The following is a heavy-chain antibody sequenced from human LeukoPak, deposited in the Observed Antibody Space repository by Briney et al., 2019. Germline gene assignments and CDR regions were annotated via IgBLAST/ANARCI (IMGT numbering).Heavy chain of an antibody. D-gene: IGHD3-10*01. CDR1: GFSFSIYS. CDR2: ISSSSSYI. J-gene: IGHJ6*03. V-gene: IGHV3-21*03. Sequence: GGSLRLSCAASGFSFSIYSMNWVRQAPGKGLEWVSSISSSSSYIYYADSVMGRFTISRDNAKNSLYLQMNSLKTEDTAVYYCARVYYGSGSLYYYYYYMDVWGKGTTVTISS. CDR3: ARVYYGSGSLYYYYYYMDV.